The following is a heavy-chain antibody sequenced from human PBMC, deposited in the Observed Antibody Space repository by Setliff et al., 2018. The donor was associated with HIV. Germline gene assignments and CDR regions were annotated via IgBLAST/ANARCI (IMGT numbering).Heavy chain of an antibody. CDR2: IYHSGRT. J-gene: IGHJ4*02. CDR3: ARDQPQDYDSLTGYYTGRYFDY. CDR1: GGSITTTHYY. V-gene: IGHV4-39*07. Sequence: PSETLSLTCTVSGGSITTTHYYWGWVRQSPGKGLEWIGVIYHSGRTYYNPSLKSRVTISVDTSKNQFSLKLTSVTAADTAVYYCARDQPQDYDSLTGYYTGRYFDYWGRGTLVTVSS. D-gene: IGHD3-9*01.